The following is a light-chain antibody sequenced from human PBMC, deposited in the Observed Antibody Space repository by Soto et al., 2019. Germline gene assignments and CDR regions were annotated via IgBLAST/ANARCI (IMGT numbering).Light chain of an antibody. CDR1: QTILKSSIKKNS. CDR3: QQYYSSSLT. Sequence: DIVMTQSPDSLAVSLGERATIKCRSSQTILKSSIKKNSLAWYQQKPGQPPRLLICWSSTRDSGVPDRFSGSGSGTDFTLTITRLQAEDVAVYYCQQYYSSSLTFGGGTKVEIK. J-gene: IGKJ4*01. V-gene: IGKV4-1*01. CDR2: WSS.